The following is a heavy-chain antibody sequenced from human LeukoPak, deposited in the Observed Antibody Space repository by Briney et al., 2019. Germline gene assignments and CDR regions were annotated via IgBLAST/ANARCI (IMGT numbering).Heavy chain of an antibody. V-gene: IGHV1-8*01. CDR1: GYTFTSYD. CDR3: ARAFQWSYYFDC. CDR2: MNPNSGNT. J-gene: IGHJ4*02. D-gene: IGHD2-15*01. Sequence: GASVKVSCKASGYTFTSYDINWVRQATGQGLEWMGWMNPNSGNTGYAQKFQGRVTMTRNTSISTAYMELSSLRSEDMAAYYCARAFQWSYYFDCWGQGTLVTVSS.